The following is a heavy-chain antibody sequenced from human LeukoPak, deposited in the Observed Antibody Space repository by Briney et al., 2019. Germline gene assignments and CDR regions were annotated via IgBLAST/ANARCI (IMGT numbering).Heavy chain of an antibody. CDR3: ARDLRGDSSSCFDY. V-gene: IGHV4-30-4*08. D-gene: IGHD6-13*01. CDR2: IYYSGIT. J-gene: IGHJ4*02. Sequence: SQTLSLXCTVSGGSISSGDYYWSWIRQPPAKGLEWIGYIYYSGITYYNPSLKSRVTISVDTSKNQFSLKLSSVTAADTAVYYCARDLRGDSSSCFDYWGQGTLVTVSS. CDR1: GGSISSGDYY.